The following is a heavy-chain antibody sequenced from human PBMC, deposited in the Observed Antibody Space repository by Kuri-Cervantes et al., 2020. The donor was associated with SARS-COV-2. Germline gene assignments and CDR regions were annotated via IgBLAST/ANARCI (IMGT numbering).Heavy chain of an antibody. Sequence: ATVKVSCKDSGYTFTTYGITWVREAPGQGLEWMGWNSTYNANADNAQNLQGRVTMTTDTSTSIAYRELRSLRSDDTAIYYCAGGFDYGDYPYYYGMDVWGQGTTVTVSS. CDR1: GYTFTTYG. J-gene: IGHJ6*02. CDR3: AGGFDYGDYPYYYGMDV. V-gene: IGHV1-18*04. D-gene: IGHD4-17*01. CDR2: NSTYNANA.